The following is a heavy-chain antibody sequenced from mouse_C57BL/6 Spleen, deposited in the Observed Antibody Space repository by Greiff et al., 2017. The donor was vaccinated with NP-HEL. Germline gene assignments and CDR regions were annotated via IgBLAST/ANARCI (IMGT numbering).Heavy chain of an antibody. J-gene: IGHJ2*01. CDR3: ARSYGSSFPYYFDY. CDR1: GFTFSSYG. D-gene: IGHD1-1*01. CDR2: ISSGGSYT. Sequence: EVQVVESGGDLVKPGGSLKLSCAASGFTFSSYGMSWVRQTPDKRLEWVATISSGGSYTYYPDSVKGRFTISRDNAKNTLYLQMSSLKSEDTAMYYCARSYGSSFPYYFDYWGQGTTLTVSS. V-gene: IGHV5-6*01.